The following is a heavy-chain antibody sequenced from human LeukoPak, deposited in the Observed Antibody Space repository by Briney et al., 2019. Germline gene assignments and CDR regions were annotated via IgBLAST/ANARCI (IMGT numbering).Heavy chain of an antibody. J-gene: IGHJ3*02. CDR1: GFTFTSSA. CDR3: AAETTVTYTLAAFDI. Sequence: SVKVSCKASGFTFTSSAVQWVRQARGQRLEWIGWIVVGSGNTNYAQKFQERVTITRDMSTSTAYMGLSSLRSEDTAVYYCAAETTVTYTLAAFDIWGQGTMVTVSS. V-gene: IGHV1-58*01. D-gene: IGHD4-11*01. CDR2: IVVGSGNT.